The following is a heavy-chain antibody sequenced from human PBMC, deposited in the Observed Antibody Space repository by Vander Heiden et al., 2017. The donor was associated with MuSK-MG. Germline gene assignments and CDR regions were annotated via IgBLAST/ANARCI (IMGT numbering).Heavy chain of an antibody. Sequence: EVQLVESGGGLVQPGGSLKLSCAASGFTFSGSAMHWVRQASGKGLEWVGRIRSKANSYATAYAASVKGRFTISRDDSKNTAYLQMNSLKTEDTAVYYCTSLGNDPDYWGQGTLVTVSS. CDR2: IRSKANSYAT. CDR3: TSLGNDPDY. V-gene: IGHV3-73*02. J-gene: IGHJ4*02. CDR1: GFTFSGSA. D-gene: IGHD1-1*01.